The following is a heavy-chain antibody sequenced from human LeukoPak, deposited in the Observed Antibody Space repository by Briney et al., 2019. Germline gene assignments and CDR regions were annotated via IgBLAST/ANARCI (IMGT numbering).Heavy chain of an antibody. CDR2: IYWDDDK. CDR1: GFSLSTSGVG. J-gene: IGHJ4*02. CDR3: AHSRGMYPQRDILDY. V-gene: IGHV2-5*02. D-gene: IGHD2-15*01. Sequence: SGPTLVKPTQTLTLTCSFSGFSLSTSGVGVGWIRQPPGKALEWLALIYWDDDKRYSPSLKSRLTITKDTSKNQVVLTMTNMDPVDTATYYCAHSRGMYPQRDILDYWGQGTLVTVSS.